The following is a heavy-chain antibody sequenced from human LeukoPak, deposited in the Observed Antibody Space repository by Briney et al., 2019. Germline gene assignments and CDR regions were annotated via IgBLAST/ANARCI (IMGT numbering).Heavy chain of an antibody. V-gene: IGHV5-51*01. CDR3: VARQPPDY. CDR2: IYPGDSDT. Sequence: GASVKVSCKASGYTFSIYRISWVRQAPGQGLEWPGIIYPGDSDTRYSPSFQGQVTISADKSISTAYLQWSSLKASDTAMYYCVARQPPDYWGQGTLVTVSS. D-gene: IGHD2-2*01. CDR1: GYTFSIYR. J-gene: IGHJ4*02.